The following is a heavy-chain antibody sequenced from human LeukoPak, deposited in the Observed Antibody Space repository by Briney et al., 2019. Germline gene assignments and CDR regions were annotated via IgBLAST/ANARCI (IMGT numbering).Heavy chain of an antibody. CDR1: GYTFTGYY. CDR3: AREGYSSGGRKDSSGYYRGYYGMDV. D-gene: IGHD3-22*01. V-gene: IGHV1-2*02. CDR2: INPNSGGT. Sequence: ASVKVSCKASGYTFTGYYMHWVRQAPGQGLEGMGWINPNSGGTNYAQKFQGRVTMTRDTSISTAYMELSRLRSDDTAVYYCAREGYSSGGRKDSSGYYRGYYGMDVWGQGTTVTVSS. J-gene: IGHJ6*02.